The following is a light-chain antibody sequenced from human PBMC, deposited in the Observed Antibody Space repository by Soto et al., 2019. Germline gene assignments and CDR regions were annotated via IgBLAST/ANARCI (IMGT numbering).Light chain of an antibody. CDR1: ETVNSNY. Sequence: DIVLTQSPGTLSLSPGERATLSCRASETVNSNYLAWYQQKRGQAPRLLIYGASRRATGIPDRFSGSGSGTDFTLTITRLEPEDFAVYYCQQYGSSRTFGHGTKVDIK. CDR2: GAS. J-gene: IGKJ1*01. V-gene: IGKV3-20*01. CDR3: QQYGSSRT.